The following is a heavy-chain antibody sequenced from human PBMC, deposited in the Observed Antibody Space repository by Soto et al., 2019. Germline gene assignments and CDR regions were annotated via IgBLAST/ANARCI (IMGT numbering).Heavy chain of an antibody. J-gene: IGHJ6*02. V-gene: IGHV3-23*01. CDR2: ISGSGANI. CDR1: ECKFIGYA. Sequence: GRSLRLSCGASECKFIGYAMTCIRQGPEKGLEWFSGISGSGANIYYADSVKVRFTISRDNSKNTRYLQMDSLRAEDTAVYSCARRTSYGSGSYMYYYYGLDVWGQGTTVTVSS. CDR3: ARRTSYGSGSYMYYYYGLDV. D-gene: IGHD3-10*01.